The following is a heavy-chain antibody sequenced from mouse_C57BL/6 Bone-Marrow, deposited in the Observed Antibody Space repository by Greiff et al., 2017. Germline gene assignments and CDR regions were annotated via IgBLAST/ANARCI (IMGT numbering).Heavy chain of an antibody. V-gene: IGHV14-4*01. CDR3: TFYYYGSDY. Sequence: EVQVVESGAELVRPGASVKLSCTASGFNIKDDYMHWVKQRPEQGLEWIGWIDPENGDTEYASKFQGKATITADTSSNTAYLQLSSLTSEDTAVYYCTFYYYGSDYWGQGTTLTVSS. D-gene: IGHD1-1*01. J-gene: IGHJ2*01. CDR2: IDPENGDT. CDR1: GFNIKDDY.